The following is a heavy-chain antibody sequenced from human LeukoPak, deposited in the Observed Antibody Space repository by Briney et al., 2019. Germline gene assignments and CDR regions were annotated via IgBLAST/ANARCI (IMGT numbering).Heavy chain of an antibody. CDR3: ARGVLVVVPAARGWFDP. CDR2: IIPIFGTA. J-gene: IGHJ5*02. CDR1: GGTFISYA. V-gene: IGHV1-69*01. Sequence: GSSXKVSGKASGGTFISYAISWVRQAPGQGLEWMGGIIPIFGTANYAQKFQGRVTITADESTSTAYMELSSLRSKDTAVYYCARGVLVVVPAARGWFDPWGQGTLVTVSP. D-gene: IGHD2-2*01.